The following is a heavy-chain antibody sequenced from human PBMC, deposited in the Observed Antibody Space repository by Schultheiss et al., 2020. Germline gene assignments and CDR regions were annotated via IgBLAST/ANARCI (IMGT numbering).Heavy chain of an antibody. CDR3: TALHPAYWYFDL. CDR1: GFTVSSNY. Sequence: GASLRLSCAASGFTVSSNYMSWVRQAPGKGLEWVGRIKSKTDGGTTDYAAPVKGRFTISRDDSKNTLYLQMNSLKTEDTAVYYCTALHPAYWYFDLWGRGTLVTVFS. V-gene: IGHV3-15*01. CDR2: IKSKTDGGTT. D-gene: IGHD6-25*01. J-gene: IGHJ2*01.